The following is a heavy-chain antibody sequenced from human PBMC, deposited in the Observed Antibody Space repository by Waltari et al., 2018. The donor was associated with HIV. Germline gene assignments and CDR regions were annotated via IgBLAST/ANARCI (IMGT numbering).Heavy chain of an antibody. J-gene: IGHJ4*02. Sequence: APGQGLEWMGGIIPIFGTANYAQKFQGRVTITADESTSTAYMELSSLRSEDTAVYYCARNMATVTQYYFDYWGQGTLVTVSS. D-gene: IGHD4-17*01. V-gene: IGHV1-69*01. CDR3: ARNMATVTQYYFDY. CDR2: IIPIFGTA.